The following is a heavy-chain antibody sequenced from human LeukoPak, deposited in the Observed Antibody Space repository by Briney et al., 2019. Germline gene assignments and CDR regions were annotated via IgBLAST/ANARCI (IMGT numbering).Heavy chain of an antibody. D-gene: IGHD2-21*02. J-gene: IGHJ3*02. Sequence: SETQSLTCTVSGGSISSYYWSWIRQPPGKGLEWIGYIYYSGSTNYNPSLKSRVTISVDTSKNQFSLKLSSVTAADTAVYYCARHGGDYDAFDIWGQGTMVTVSS. V-gene: IGHV4-59*08. CDR2: IYYSGST. CDR3: ARHGGDYDAFDI. CDR1: GGSISSYY.